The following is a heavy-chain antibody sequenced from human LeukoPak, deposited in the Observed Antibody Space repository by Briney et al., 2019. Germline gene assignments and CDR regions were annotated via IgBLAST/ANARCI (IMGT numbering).Heavy chain of an antibody. CDR3: AKDLALGLAPDY. V-gene: IGHV3-23*01. CDR2: ISGSGGST. CDR1: GFTFSSYG. D-gene: IGHD6-19*01. Sequence: GGSLRLSCAASGFTFSSYGMSWVRQAPGKGLEWVSAISGSGGSTYYADSVKGRFTISRDNSKNTLYLQMNSLRAEDTAVYYCAKDLALGLAPDYWGQGTLVTVSS. J-gene: IGHJ4*02.